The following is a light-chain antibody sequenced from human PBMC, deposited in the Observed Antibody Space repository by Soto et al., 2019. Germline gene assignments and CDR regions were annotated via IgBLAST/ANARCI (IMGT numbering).Light chain of an antibody. CDR3: QQYGSSPRT. CDR1: QTVSSSS. J-gene: IGKJ1*01. CDR2: GAS. Sequence: EIVLTQSPGTLSVSPGDGATLSCRASQTVSSSSLAWYQQKPGQAPRLLIFGASTRAAGFPDRFSGSGSGTDFTLTISRLEPEDFAVYYCQQYGSSPRTFGQGTKVDIK. V-gene: IGKV3-20*01.